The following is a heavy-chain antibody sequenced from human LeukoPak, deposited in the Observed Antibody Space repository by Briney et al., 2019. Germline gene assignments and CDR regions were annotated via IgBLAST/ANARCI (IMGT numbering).Heavy chain of an antibody. J-gene: IGHJ4*02. Sequence: GGSLRLSCTASGFTFGDYAMTWVRQAPGKGLEWVSAISGSGGSTYYADSVKGRFTISRDNSKNTLYLQMNSLRAEDTAVYYCAKDLSPGTYDYWGQGTLVTVSS. D-gene: IGHD1-1*01. CDR2: ISGSGGST. V-gene: IGHV3-23*01. CDR3: AKDLSPGTYDY. CDR1: GFTFGDYA.